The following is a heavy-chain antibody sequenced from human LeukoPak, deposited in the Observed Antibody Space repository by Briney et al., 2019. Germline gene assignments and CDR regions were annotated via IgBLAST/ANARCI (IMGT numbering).Heavy chain of an antibody. V-gene: IGHV3-23*01. CDR3: AKDRAVLRVVVTALDY. Sequence: GGSLRLSCEASGFTFSSYAMSWVRQAPGKGLEWVSGIIDSGDITYYANSVKGRFTISRDNSKNTLYLQMNSLRAEDTAVYYCAKDRAVLRVVVTALDYWGQGTLVTVSS. J-gene: IGHJ4*02. CDR1: GFTFSSYA. CDR2: IIDSGDIT. D-gene: IGHD2-21*02.